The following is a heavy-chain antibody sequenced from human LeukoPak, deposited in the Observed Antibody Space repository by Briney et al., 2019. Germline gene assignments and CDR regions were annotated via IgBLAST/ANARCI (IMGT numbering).Heavy chain of an antibody. CDR3: ASPLTGDRDAFDI. D-gene: IGHD7-27*01. V-gene: IGHV4-59*08. Sequence: KPSETLSLTCTVSGGSISSYYWSWIRQPPGKGLEWIGYIYYSGSTNYNPSLKSRVTISVDTSKNQFSLKLSSVTAADTAVYYCASPLTGDRDAFDIWGQGTMVTVSS. CDR2: IYYSGST. J-gene: IGHJ3*02. CDR1: GGSISSYY.